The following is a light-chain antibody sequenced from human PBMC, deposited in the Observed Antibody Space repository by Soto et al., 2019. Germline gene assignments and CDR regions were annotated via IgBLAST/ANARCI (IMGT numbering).Light chain of an antibody. J-gene: IGKJ1*01. CDR2: KAS. CDR3: QQYNRYSPWA. CDR1: QSVSTL. Sequence: DVQMTQSPSTLSASVGERVTITCRASQSVSTLLAWYQQKPGKAPKLLIYKASSLESGVPSRFSGSGSGTEFTLTISSLQPDDFATYYCQQYNRYSPWAFGQGTKVHIK. V-gene: IGKV1-5*03.